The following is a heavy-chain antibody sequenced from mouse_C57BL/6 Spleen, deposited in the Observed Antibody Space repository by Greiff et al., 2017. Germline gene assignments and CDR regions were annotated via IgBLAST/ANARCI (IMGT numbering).Heavy chain of an antibody. Sequence: QVQLQQSGAELVRPGTSVKVSCKASGYAFTNYLIEWVKQRPGQGLEWIGEINPGSGGTNYNEKFKGKATLTADKSSSTAYMQLSSLTSEDAAVYFCARRDGSLYYFDDWGQGTTLTVSS. D-gene: IGHD1-1*01. CDR2: INPGSGGT. V-gene: IGHV1-54*01. CDR3: ARRDGSLYYFDD. CDR1: GYAFTNYL. J-gene: IGHJ2*01.